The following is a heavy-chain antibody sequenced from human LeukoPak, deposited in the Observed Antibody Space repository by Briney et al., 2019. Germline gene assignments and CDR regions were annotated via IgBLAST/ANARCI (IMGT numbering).Heavy chain of an antibody. Sequence: GGSLRLSCSASGFTFSSYAMYWVRQAPGKGLEYVSAITSNGGSAYYADSVKGRFTISRDNSRNTLSLQMSSLRAEDTAVYYCVGFRATAGLYWGQGTLVTVPS. D-gene: IGHD6-13*01. CDR1: GFTFSSYA. J-gene: IGHJ4*02. CDR3: VGFRATAGLY. V-gene: IGHV3-64D*06. CDR2: ITSNGGSA.